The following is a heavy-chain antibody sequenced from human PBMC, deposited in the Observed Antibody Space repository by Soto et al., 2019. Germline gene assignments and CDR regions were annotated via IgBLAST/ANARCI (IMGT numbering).Heavy chain of an antibody. V-gene: IGHV3-30-3*01. J-gene: IGHJ3*02. CDR2: ISYDGSNK. CDR3: ARGTYYYDSSHAFDI. D-gene: IGHD3-22*01. CDR1: GFTFSSYA. Sequence: PGGSLRLSCAASGFTFSSYAIHWVRQAPGKGLEWVAVISYDGSNKYYADSVKGRFTISRDNSKNTLYLQMNSLRAEDTAVYYCARGTYYYDSSHAFDIWGQGTMVTVSS.